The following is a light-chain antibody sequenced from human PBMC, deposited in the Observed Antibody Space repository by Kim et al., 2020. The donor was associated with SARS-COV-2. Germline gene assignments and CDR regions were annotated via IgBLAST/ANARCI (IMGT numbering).Light chain of an antibody. Sequence: LSPGERATLSCRASQSVSSYLAWYQQKPCKAPRLLIYDASNWATGIPARFSGSGSGTDFTLTISSLEPEDFAVYYCQQRSNWPLTFGGGTKVEIK. CDR1: QSVSSY. J-gene: IGKJ4*01. CDR2: DAS. CDR3: QQRSNWPLT. V-gene: IGKV3-11*01.